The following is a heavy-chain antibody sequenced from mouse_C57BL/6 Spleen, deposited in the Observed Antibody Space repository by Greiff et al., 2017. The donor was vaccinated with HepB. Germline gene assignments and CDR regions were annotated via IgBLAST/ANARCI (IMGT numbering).Heavy chain of an antibody. V-gene: IGHV5-17*01. CDR3: ASSGDYGSYYAMDY. J-gene: IGHJ4*01. CDR1: GFTFSDYG. CDR2: ISSGSSTI. Sequence: EVKLVESGGGLVKPGGSLKLSCAASGFTFSDYGMHWVRQAPEKGLEWVAYISSGSSTIYYADTVKGRFPISRDNAKNTLFLQMTSLRSEDTAMYYCASSGDYGSYYAMDYWGQGTSVTVSS. D-gene: IGHD1-2*01.